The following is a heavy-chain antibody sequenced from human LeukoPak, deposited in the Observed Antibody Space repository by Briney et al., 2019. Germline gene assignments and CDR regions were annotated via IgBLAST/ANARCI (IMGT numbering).Heavy chain of an antibody. CDR2: IYYRGST. J-gene: IGHJ1*01. CDR3: ARRRYYDSTGYLD. Sequence: PSEALSLTCTVSGGSITIGSYYWGWIRQPPGKGLEWIGDIYYRGSTYYSPSLKSRVSISIDTSNNQFSLTLNSVTAADTALYFCARRRYYDSTGYLDWGQGTLVTVSS. D-gene: IGHD3-22*01. V-gene: IGHV4-39*01. CDR1: GGSITIGSYY.